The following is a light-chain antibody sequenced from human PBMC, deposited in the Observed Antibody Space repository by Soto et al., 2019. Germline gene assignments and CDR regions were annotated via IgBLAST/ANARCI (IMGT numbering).Light chain of an antibody. CDR3: TSWDDSLSHVV. Sequence: QSVLTQPPSASGTPGQRVTFSCSGGRSNIGSNYVFWYQQFPGTAPKLLIYRNNQRPSGVPDRFSGSKSGTSASLAISGLRSEDEADYYCTSWDDSLSHVVFGGGTKVTVL. CDR2: RNN. V-gene: IGLV1-47*01. CDR1: RSNIGSNY. J-gene: IGLJ2*01.